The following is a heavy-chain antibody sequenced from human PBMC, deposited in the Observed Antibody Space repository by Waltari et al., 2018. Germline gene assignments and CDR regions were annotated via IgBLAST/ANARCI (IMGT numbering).Heavy chain of an antibody. CDR2: ITNGDGDT. D-gene: IGHD2-15*01. V-gene: IGHV3-23*01. CDR1: GFTFSSHA. Sequence: EVQLLESGGGLVQPGGSLRLSCAASGFTFSSHAMSWVRQAPGKGLGGVSTITNGDGDTYYADSVKGRFTMSRDNSMNTLYLRMNSLRVEDTAIYYCARNQYWAFDYWGQGTLVTVSS. CDR3: ARNQYWAFDY. J-gene: IGHJ4*02.